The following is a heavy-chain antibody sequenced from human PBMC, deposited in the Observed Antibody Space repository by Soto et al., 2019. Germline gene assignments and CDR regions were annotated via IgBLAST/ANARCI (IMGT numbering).Heavy chain of an antibody. CDR1: GFTFRTYS. Sequence: GGSLRLSCAGSGFTFRTYSMNWVRQAPGKGLEWVSYISSSSSTIHYADSVKGRFTISRDNAKNSLYLQMNSLRAEDTAVYYCARAPLNYHRSGYPSHYSGPAPLLTVSS. CDR3: ARAPLNYHRSGYPSHY. D-gene: IGHD3-22*01. CDR2: ISSSSSTI. J-gene: IGHJ4*02. V-gene: IGHV3-48*01.